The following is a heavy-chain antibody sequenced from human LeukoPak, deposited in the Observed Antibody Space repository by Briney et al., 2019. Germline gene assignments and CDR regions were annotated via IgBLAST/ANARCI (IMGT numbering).Heavy chain of an antibody. CDR1: GFTFSDHY. Sequence: GGSLRLSCAASGFTFSDHYMDWVRQAPGKGLEWVSRIRNRANRYSTDYAASVKGRFTITRDDSKNSLYLQMNSLRDEDTAVYYCAREGDYWGQGTLVTVSS. J-gene: IGHJ4*02. CDR3: AREGDY. D-gene: IGHD3-16*01. CDR2: IRNRANRYST. V-gene: IGHV3-72*01.